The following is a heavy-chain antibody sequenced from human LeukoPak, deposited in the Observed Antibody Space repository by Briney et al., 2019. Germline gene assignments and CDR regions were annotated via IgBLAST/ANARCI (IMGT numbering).Heavy chain of an antibody. J-gene: IGHJ3*02. D-gene: IGHD7-27*01. CDR2: ISHSGGGT. V-gene: IGHV3-23*01. CDR3: VKGKLGIGDAFDI. CDR1: GFTFSSYA. Sequence: GGSLRLSCAASGFTFSSYAMTWVRQTPGKGLEWVSSISHSGGGTYYADSVKGRFTISRDNSKNTLFLQMNSLSAEDTAVYYCVKGKLGIGDAFDIWGQGTMVTVSS.